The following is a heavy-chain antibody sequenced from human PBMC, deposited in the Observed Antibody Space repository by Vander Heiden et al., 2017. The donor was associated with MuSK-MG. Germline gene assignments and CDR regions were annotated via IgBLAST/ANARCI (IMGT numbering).Heavy chain of an antibody. D-gene: IGHD1-1*01. V-gene: IGHV3-23*01. CDR2: IRGNDGNT. J-gene: IGHJ4*02. CDR3: AKVNGATTPYM. Sequence: EVQLLESGGGLVQPGGSLRLSCAASAFTVSSYDMSWVRQAPGKGLEWVSAIRGNDGNTYYADSVKGRFTISRDNSKNTLYLQMNSLRAEDTAMYYCAKVNGATTPYMWGPGTLVTVSS. CDR1: AFTVSSYD.